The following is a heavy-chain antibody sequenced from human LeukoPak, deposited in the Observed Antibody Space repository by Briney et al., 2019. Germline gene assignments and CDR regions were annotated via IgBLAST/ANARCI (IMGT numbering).Heavy chain of an antibody. V-gene: IGHV1-8*01. J-gene: IGHJ4*02. Sequence: ASVKVSCKASGYTFSSYDINWVRQATGQGLGWIGWMNPNSGNTGYAQSFQGRVTMTRDTSISTAYMELSSLRSEDTAVYYCARESGVARGFDFIGYWGQGTLVTVSS. CDR3: ARESGVARGFDFIGY. CDR1: GYTFSSYD. D-gene: IGHD3-10*01. CDR2: MNPNSGNT.